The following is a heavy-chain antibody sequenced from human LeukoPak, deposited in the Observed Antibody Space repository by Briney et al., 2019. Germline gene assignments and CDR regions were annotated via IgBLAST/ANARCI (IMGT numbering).Heavy chain of an antibody. D-gene: IGHD4-17*01. CDR2: ISSSSSYI. CDR3: AREISSLTTVTTSAHFDY. J-gene: IGHJ4*02. V-gene: IGHV3-21*01. Sequence: GGSLRLSCAASGFTFSSYSMNWVCQGPGKGLEWVSSISSSSSYIYYADSVKGRFTISRDNAKNSLYLQMNSLRAEDTAVYYCAREISSLTTVTTSAHFDYWGQGTLVTVSS. CDR1: GFTFSSYS.